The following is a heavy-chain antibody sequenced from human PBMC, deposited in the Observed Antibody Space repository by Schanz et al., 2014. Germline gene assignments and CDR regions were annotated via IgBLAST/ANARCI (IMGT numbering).Heavy chain of an antibody. CDR2: ISSGGSDT. V-gene: IGHV3-11*01. CDR1: GFTFSDYY. Sequence: VQLVESGGGLVQPGGSLRFSCAASGFTFSDYYMTWIRQAPGKGLEWVSYISSGGSDTYYADSVQGRFTISRDNARNSLYLQMNSLRAEDTAVYFCARDGGRDGYNLAFDVWGQGTLVTVSS. D-gene: IGHD5-12*01. CDR3: ARDGGRDGYNLAFDV. J-gene: IGHJ3*01.